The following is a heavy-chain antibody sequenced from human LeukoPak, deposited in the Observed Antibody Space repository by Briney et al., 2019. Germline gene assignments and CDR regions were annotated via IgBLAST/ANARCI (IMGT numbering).Heavy chain of an antibody. CDR3: ARVKMLGYCSSTSCWQDAFDI. CDR1: GGTFSSYA. CDR2: IIPIFGTA. J-gene: IGHJ3*02. V-gene: IGHV1-69*13. D-gene: IGHD2-2*01. Sequence: SVKVSCKASGGTFSSYAISGVRQAPGQGLEWMGGIIPIFGTANYAQKFQGRVTITADESTSTAYKELSSLRSEDTAVYYCARVKMLGYCSSTSCWQDAFDIWGQGTMVTVSS.